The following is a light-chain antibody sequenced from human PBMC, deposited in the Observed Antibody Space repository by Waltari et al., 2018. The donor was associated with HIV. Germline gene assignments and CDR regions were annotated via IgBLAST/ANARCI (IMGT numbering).Light chain of an antibody. CDR1: SGSVSTRHY. J-gene: IGLJ2*01. CDR3: GLYMGSGGLI. CDR2: STY. V-gene: IGLV8-61*01. Sequence: QTVVTQEPSFSVSPGGTVTLTCGLTSGSVSTRHYPRWYQQTPGQPPRTVIYSTYTRSSGVPDRFSGSMLGNKAALTITGAQADDESDYFCGLYMGSGGLIFGGGTRVTVL.